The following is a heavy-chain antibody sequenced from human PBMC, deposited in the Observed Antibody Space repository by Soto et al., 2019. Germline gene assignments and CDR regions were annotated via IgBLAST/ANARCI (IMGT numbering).Heavy chain of an antibody. Sequence: EVQLVESGVGLVKPGGSLRLSCAASGFSFSNAWMNWVRQAPGKGLEWVGRIKRKIDGEATDCAAPVKGRFTVSRDDSKSALYLHMNSLKGDDTAVYYCTTGSVEGVWCQGTTVTVSS. CDR3: TTGSVEGV. CDR1: GFSFSNAW. V-gene: IGHV3-15*07. CDR2: IKRKIDGEAT. D-gene: IGHD2-15*01. J-gene: IGHJ6*02.